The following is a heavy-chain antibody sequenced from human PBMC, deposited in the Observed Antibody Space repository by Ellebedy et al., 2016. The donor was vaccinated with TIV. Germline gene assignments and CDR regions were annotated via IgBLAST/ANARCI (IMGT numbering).Heavy chain of an antibody. Sequence: SETLSLXXTVSGASIISSDHYWGWIRQPPGKGLEWIGSMYYSGSTYYNPSLKSRVTISVDTSKNQFSLRLNSVTAADTAVYYCARGIGQKRQYFDSWGQGTLVTVSS. D-gene: IGHD2-21*01. V-gene: IGHV4-39*07. CDR3: ARGIGQKRQYFDS. CDR2: MYYSGST. CDR1: GASIISSDHY. J-gene: IGHJ4*02.